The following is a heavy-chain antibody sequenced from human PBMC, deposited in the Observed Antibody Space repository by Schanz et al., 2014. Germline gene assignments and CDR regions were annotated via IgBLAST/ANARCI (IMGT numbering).Heavy chain of an antibody. Sequence: QVQLVQSGAEVKKPGASVKVSCKASGYTTFTDYGVIWVRQAPGQGLEWMGRIIPILGIANYAQKCQGRVAITAGRATSTAYMELSSLRAEDTAVYYCARGYGDSPTDFWGQGTLVTVSS. CDR2: IIPILGIA. CDR3: ARGYGDSPTDF. V-gene: IGHV1-69*09. D-gene: IGHD4-17*01. J-gene: IGHJ4*02. CDR1: GYTTFTDYG.